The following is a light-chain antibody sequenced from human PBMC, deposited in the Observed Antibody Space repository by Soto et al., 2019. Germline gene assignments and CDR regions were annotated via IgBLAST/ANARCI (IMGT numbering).Light chain of an antibody. J-gene: IGLJ1*01. CDR1: SSNIGAGYD. V-gene: IGLV1-40*01. CDR3: QSYYSSLSGSEV. Sequence: QSVLTQPPSVSGAPGQRVTISCTGSSSNIGAGYDVHWYQQLPGTAPKLLIYGNINRPSGVPDRFSGSKSGTSASLAITGLQAGDEADYYCQSYYSSLSGSEVFGTGTKVTVL. CDR2: GNI.